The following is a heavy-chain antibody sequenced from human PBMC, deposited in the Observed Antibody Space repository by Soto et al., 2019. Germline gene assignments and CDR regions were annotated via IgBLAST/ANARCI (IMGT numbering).Heavy chain of an antibody. J-gene: IGHJ5*02. Sequence: SETLSLTCAVYGGSFSGYYWSWIRQPPGKGLEWIGEINHSGSTNYNPSLKSRVTISVDTSKNQFSLKLSSVTAADTAVYYCARGRILVVVPAAKGNWFDPWGQGTLVTVSS. V-gene: IGHV4-34*01. CDR3: ARGRILVVVPAAKGNWFDP. CDR2: INHSGST. D-gene: IGHD2-2*01. CDR1: GGSFSGYY.